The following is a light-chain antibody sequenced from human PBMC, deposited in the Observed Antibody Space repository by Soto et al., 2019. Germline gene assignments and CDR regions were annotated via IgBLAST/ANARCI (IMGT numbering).Light chain of an antibody. V-gene: IGKV3-20*01. CDR1: QNVGSRY. J-gene: IGKJ1*01. CDR3: QQYGSSPRT. CDR2: GTS. Sequence: EIVLTQSPGTLSLSPGERATLSCRASQNVGSRYLAWYQQKPGQAPRLLIYGTSNRATGIPNRFNGSGSGTEFSLTISSLEPGDLAVYYCQQYGSSPRTFGQGTKVEIK.